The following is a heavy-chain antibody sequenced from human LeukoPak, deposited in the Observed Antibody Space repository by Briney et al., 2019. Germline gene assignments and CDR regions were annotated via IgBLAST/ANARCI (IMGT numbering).Heavy chain of an antibody. CDR2: ISGSGGST. D-gene: IGHD3-22*01. CDR3: ARGLDYSDSGGYSYFKY. Sequence: PGGSLRLSCAASGFTFSSYAMSWVRQAPGKGLEWVSGISGSGGSTDYADSVKGRFTFSRDNSKNTLYLQMNSLRAEDTAVYYCARGLDYSDSGGYSYFKYWGQGTLVTVSS. V-gene: IGHV3-23*01. CDR1: GFTFSSYA. J-gene: IGHJ4*02.